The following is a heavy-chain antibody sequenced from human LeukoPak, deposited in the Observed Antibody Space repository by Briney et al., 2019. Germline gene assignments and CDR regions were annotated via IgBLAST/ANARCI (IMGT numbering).Heavy chain of an antibody. V-gene: IGHV1-46*01. CDR2: INPSGGST. J-gene: IGHJ4*02. CDR3: VRDRSGENSETNFDY. Sequence: ASVKVSCKASGSTFTSYYMHWVRQAPGQGLEWMGIINPSGGSTSYAQKFQGRVTMTRDTSTSTVYMELSSLRSEDTAVYYCVRDRSGENSETNFDYWGQGTLVTVSS. CDR1: GSTFTSYY. D-gene: IGHD6-19*01.